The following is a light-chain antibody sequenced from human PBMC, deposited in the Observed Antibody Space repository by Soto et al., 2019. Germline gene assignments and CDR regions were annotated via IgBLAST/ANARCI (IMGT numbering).Light chain of an antibody. J-gene: IGKJ1*01. CDR1: QGIRND. CDR3: LQDYNYPWT. V-gene: IGKV1-6*01. CDR2: AAS. Sequence: AIQMTQSPSSLSASIGDRVTITCRVSQGIRNDLGWYQQKPGKAPKLLIYAASSLQSGVPSRFSGSGSGTDFTLNISSLQPEDFATNYCLQDYNYPWTFGQGTKVEMK.